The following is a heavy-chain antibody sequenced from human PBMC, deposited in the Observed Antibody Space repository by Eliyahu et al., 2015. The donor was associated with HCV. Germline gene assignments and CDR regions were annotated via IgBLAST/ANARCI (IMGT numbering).Heavy chain of an antibody. CDR2: ISTTSSHI. Sequence: EVQLVESGGXLVKPGGSLTLXCATSGFTXXGHDMNWVRQAPGEGLEWVSSISTTSSHIYYADSVRGRFTISRDNAKNSLYLRMNFLRAEDTAVYYCSRLQGQYLRFGSFDYWGQGVLVTVSS. D-gene: IGHD3-3*01. CDR3: SRLQGQYLRFGSFDY. CDR1: GFTXXGHD. J-gene: IGHJ4*02. V-gene: IGHV3-21*01.